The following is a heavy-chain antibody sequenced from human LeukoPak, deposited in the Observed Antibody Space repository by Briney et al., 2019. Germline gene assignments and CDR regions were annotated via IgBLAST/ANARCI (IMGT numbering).Heavy chain of an antibody. J-gene: IGHJ4*02. V-gene: IGHV3-66*02. CDR1: GFAFSSYN. D-gene: IGHD3-3*01. CDR2: IYSGGST. CDR3: ARTHTIFGVVTYFDY. Sequence: GGSLRLSCAASGFAFSSYNMKWVRQAPGKGLEWVSVIYSGGSTYYADSVKGRFTISRDSSKNTLYLQMNSLRAEDTAVYYCARTHTIFGVVTYFDYWGQGTLVTVSS.